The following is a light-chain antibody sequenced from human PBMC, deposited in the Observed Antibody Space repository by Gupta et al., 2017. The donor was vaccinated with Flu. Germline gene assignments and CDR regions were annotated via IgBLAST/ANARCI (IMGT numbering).Light chain of an antibody. CDR2: AVN. V-gene: IGLV2-8*01. CDR1: SIDVGGNNY. CDR3: SSYAGSNNYV. J-gene: IGLJ1*01. Sequence: QSALTQPPSASGSPGPSVTSSCTGTSIDVGGNNYVSWYQHHPGKAPKLMIFAVNERPSGVPDRFSGSRSGNTASLTVSGLQADDEADYYCSSYAGSNNYVFGTGTKITVL.